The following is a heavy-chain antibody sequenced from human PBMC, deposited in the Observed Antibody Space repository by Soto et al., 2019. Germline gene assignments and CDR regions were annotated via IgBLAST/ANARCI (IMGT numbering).Heavy chain of an antibody. CDR1: GFTFSSYS. J-gene: IGHJ5*02. CDR3: ARDPTSSSLNWFDP. Sequence: PGGSLRLSCAASGFTFSSYSMNWVRQAPGKGLGWVSSISSSSSYIYYADSVKGRFTISRDNAKNSLYLQMNSLRAEDTAVHYCARDPTSSSLNWFDPWGQGTLVTVSS. V-gene: IGHV3-21*01. CDR2: ISSSSSYI. D-gene: IGHD6-13*01.